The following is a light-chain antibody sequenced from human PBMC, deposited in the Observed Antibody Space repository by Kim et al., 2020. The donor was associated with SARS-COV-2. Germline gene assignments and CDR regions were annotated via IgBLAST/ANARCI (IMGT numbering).Light chain of an antibody. CDR1: SSNIGKHY. V-gene: IGLV1-51*01. CDR2: DDT. Sequence: QSVLTQPPSVSGAPGQRVTISCSGSSSNIGKHYVSWYQQFPGTAPTLLIYDDTKRPSGIPDRISGSKSGTSATLGITGLQTGDEADYYCGTWDSSLSVWLFGGGTQLTVL. J-gene: IGLJ3*02. CDR3: GTWDSSLSVWL.